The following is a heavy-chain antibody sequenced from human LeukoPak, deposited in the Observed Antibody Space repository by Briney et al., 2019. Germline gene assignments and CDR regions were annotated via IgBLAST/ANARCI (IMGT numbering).Heavy chain of an antibody. J-gene: IGHJ4*02. V-gene: IGHV3-30*18. D-gene: IGHD5-24*01. CDR3: AKNVGRDGYNDYFDY. Sequence: ERSLRLSCAASGFSFSKYGVHWIRQAPGKGLEWVAVISDAGSEKYYADSVKGRFTISRDNSKNTVYLQMNSLRPDDTAMYYCAKNVGRDGYNDYFDYWGQGTLVTVSS. CDR1: GFSFSKYG. CDR2: ISDAGSEK.